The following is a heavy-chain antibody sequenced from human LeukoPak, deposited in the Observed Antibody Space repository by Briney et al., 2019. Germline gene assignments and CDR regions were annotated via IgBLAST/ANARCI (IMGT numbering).Heavy chain of an antibody. J-gene: IGHJ4*02. D-gene: IGHD4-11*01. Sequence: PGGSLRLSCAASGFSFSRFSMNWDRQAPGKGLEWVSSISSSGSSTYYADSVKGRFTISRDNAKNTLYLQMNSLRAEDTAVYYCSGAHYSSGWHYFDYWGQGTLVTVSS. CDR1: GFSFSRFS. V-gene: IGHV3-21*01. CDR2: ISSSGSST. CDR3: SGAHYSSGWHYFDY.